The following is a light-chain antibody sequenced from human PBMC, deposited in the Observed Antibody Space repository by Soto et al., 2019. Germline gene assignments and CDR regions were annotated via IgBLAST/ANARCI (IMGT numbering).Light chain of an antibody. CDR1: QSVSSSS. Sequence: EIVLTQSPGILSLSPGERATLSCRASQSVSSSSLAWYQQKPGQAPRLLVYGASSRATGIPDRFSGSGSGTNFTITISRMEPEDFAVYYCQQYGGSPLVTFGQGTKLEIK. CDR3: QQYGGSPLVT. J-gene: IGKJ2*01. CDR2: GAS. V-gene: IGKV3-20*01.